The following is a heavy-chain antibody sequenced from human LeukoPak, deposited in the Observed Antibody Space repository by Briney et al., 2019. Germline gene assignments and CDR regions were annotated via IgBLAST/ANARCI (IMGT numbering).Heavy chain of an antibody. Sequence: PGGSLRVSCAASGFTFSNYAMTWVRQAPGKGLEWVSGISGSGGSTYYADSVKGRFTISRDNSKNTFDLQMNSLRAEDTAVYYCAKLPYGSAYYYYMDVWGKGTTVTVSS. CDR1: GFTFSNYA. V-gene: IGHV3-23*01. CDR2: ISGSGGST. J-gene: IGHJ6*03. CDR3: AKLPYGSAYYYYMDV. D-gene: IGHD2-15*01.